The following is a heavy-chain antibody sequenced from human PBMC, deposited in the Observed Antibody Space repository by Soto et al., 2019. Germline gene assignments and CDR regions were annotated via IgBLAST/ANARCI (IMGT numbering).Heavy chain of an antibody. D-gene: IGHD3-10*01. V-gene: IGHV3-7*01. Sequence: GGSLRLSCAASGFTFSSYWISWVRQAPGEGLEWVANIKQDGSEKYYVDSVRGRFTISRDNAKNSLYLQMNSLRAEDTAVYYCARMEGLVWLGIADAFDIWGQGTMVTVS. CDR3: ARMEGLVWLGIADAFDI. J-gene: IGHJ3*02. CDR2: IKQDGSEK. CDR1: GFTFSSYW.